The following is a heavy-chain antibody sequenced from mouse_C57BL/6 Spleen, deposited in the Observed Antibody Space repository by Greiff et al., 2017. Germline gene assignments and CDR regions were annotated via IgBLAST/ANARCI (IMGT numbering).Heavy chain of an antibody. D-gene: IGHD1-1*01. CDR3: ARQITTVVQYYFDY. Sequence: SGPELVKPGASVKISCKASGYSFTGYYMNWVKQSPEKSLEWIGEINPSTGGTTYNQKFKAKATLTVDKSSSTAYMQLKSLTSEDSAVYYCARQITTVVQYYFDYWGQGTTLTVSS. J-gene: IGHJ2*01. V-gene: IGHV1-42*01. CDR1: GYSFTGYY. CDR2: INPSTGGT.